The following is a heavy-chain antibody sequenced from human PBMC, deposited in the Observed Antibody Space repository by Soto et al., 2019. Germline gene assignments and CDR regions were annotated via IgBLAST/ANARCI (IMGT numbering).Heavy chain of an antibody. J-gene: IGHJ4*02. V-gene: IGHV3-11*01. D-gene: IGHD3-22*01. Sequence: PGGSLRLSCVASGFLFTDYYMTWVRQAPGKGLEWISSISISSDVTYYADSVKGRFTISRDNAKRSVFLEMSSLSAEDTAFYYCTRDYDISDNLPGFWGQGTLVTVSS. CDR2: ISISSDVT. CDR3: TRDYDISDNLPGF. CDR1: GFLFTDYY.